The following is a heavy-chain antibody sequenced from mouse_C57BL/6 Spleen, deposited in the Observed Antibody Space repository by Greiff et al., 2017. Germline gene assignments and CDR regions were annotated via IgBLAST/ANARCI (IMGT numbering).Heavy chain of an antibody. V-gene: IGHV7-3*01. J-gene: IGHJ2*01. D-gene: IGHD1-1*01. CDR3: ARHYYGSSYCDY. CDR1: GFTFTDYY. Sequence: EVHLVESGGGLVQPGGSLSLSCAASGFTFTDYYMSWVRQPPGKALEWLGFIRNKANGYTTEYSASVKGRFTISRDNSQSILYLQMNALRAEDSATYYCARHYYGSSYCDYWGQGTTLTVSS. CDR2: IRNKANGYTT.